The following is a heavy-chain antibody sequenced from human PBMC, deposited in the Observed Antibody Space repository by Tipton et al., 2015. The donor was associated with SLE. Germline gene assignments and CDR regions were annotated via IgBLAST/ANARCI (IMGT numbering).Heavy chain of an antibody. V-gene: IGHV4-39*07. D-gene: IGHD7-27*01. CDR2: INHSGST. CDR3: ARGLLTGTLFDY. Sequence: TLSLTCTVSGGSISSGGYYWSWIRQSPGQGLEWIGQINHSGSTNYNPSLKSRVTISIDTSKNQFSLNLTSVTAADTAVYYCARGLLTGTLFDYWGQGTLVTVSS. CDR1: GGSISSGGYY. J-gene: IGHJ4*02.